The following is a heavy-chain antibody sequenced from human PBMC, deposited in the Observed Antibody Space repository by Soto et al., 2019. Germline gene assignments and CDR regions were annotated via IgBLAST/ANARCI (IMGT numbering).Heavy chain of an antibody. Sequence: SVKVSCKASGFTFTSSAVQWVRQARGQRLEWIGWIVVGSGNTNYAQKFQERVTITRDMSTSTAYMELSSLKTEDTAVYYCVRATYFSDSSGYTRCFDYWGQGTLVTVSS. V-gene: IGHV1-58*01. CDR1: GFTFTSSA. CDR3: VRATYFSDSSGYTRCFDY. D-gene: IGHD3-22*01. CDR2: IVVGSGNT. J-gene: IGHJ4*02.